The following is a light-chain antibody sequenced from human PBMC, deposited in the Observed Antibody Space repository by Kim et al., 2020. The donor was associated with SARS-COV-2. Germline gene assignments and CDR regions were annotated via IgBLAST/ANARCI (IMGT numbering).Light chain of an antibody. CDR1: QSISTF. CDR2: DVS. CDR3: QQSSDWPLT. V-gene: IGKV3-11*01. Sequence: EIVLTQAPATLSLSPGERATLSCRASQSISTFLHWYQHKPGQAPRLLMYDVSNRATGVPARFSASGSWTDFTLTIANLEPEDFALYYCQQSSDWPLTLGGGTKVDIK. J-gene: IGKJ4*01.